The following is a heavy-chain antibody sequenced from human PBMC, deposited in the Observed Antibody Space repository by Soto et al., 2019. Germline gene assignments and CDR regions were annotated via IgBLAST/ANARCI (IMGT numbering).Heavy chain of an antibody. CDR2: ISLYHHST. CDR1: GYPFTDYF. D-gene: IGHD2-21*02. CDR3: ARELYSCGGDCPYYMDY. Sequence: QAQLVQSEAEVKKPGASVWVSCKTSGYPFTDYFIHWVRQAPGQGLEWMGIISLYHHSTSYAQKFQGRLTVTADTSTTTVYMDLSSLTSEDSAVYWCARELYSCGGDCPYYMDYWGQGTLVTVSS. J-gene: IGHJ4*02. V-gene: IGHV1-46*01.